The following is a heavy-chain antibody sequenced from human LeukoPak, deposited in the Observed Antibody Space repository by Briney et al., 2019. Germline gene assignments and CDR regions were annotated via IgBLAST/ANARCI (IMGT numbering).Heavy chain of an antibody. J-gene: IGHJ4*02. CDR3: ARXXRVASTSGLNY. V-gene: IGHV1-69*13. CDR1: GGTFSSYP. D-gene: IGHD4-23*01. CDR2: ITPIFGAA. Sequence: GASVKVSCKASGGTFSSYPFTWVRQAPGQGLEWMGEITPIFGAANYAXXFQXXVTIPADESTSTVFMELSSLRSDDTAFYYCARXXRVASTSGLNYWGQGTLVTVSS.